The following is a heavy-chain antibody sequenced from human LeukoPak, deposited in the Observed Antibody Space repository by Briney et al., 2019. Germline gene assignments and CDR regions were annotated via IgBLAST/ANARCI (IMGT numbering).Heavy chain of an antibody. CDR3: ARGHTYSSSSWYYFDY. Sequence: GGSLRLSCAASGFTFSSYWMSWVRQAPGKGVEWVANIKQDGSEKYYVDSVKGRFTISRDNAKNSLYLQMNSLRAEDTAVYYCARGHTYSSSSWYYFDYWGQGTLVTVSS. D-gene: IGHD6-6*01. CDR2: IKQDGSEK. V-gene: IGHV3-7*01. CDR1: GFTFSSYW. J-gene: IGHJ4*02.